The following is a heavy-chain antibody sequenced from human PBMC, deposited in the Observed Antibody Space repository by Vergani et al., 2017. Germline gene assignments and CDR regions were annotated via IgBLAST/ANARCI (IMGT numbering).Heavy chain of an antibody. Sequence: QVQLVQSGAEVKKPGASVKVSCKASGYTFTSYYMHWVRQAPGQGLEWMGIINPSGGSTSYAQKFQGRVTMTRDTSTSTVYMELSRLRSDDTAVYYCARALQLRFLATLWGQGTLVTVSS. V-gene: IGHV1-46*01. J-gene: IGHJ4*02. CDR2: INPSGGST. CDR3: ARALQLRFLATL. CDR1: GYTFTSYY. D-gene: IGHD3-3*01.